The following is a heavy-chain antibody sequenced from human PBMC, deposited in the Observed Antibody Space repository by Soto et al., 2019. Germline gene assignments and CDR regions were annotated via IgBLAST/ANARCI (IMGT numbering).Heavy chain of an antibody. CDR2: ISGSGGST. CDR1: GFTFSSYA. CDR3: AKAGVVPDDLHYYYYGVDV. V-gene: IGHV3-23*01. Sequence: PGGSLRLSCAASGFTFSSYAMSWVRQAPGKGLEWVSAISGSGGSTYYADSVKGRFTISRDNSKNTLYLQMNSLRAEDTAVYYCAKAGVVPDDLHYYYYGVDVWGQGTTVTVSS. D-gene: IGHD2-2*01. J-gene: IGHJ6*02.